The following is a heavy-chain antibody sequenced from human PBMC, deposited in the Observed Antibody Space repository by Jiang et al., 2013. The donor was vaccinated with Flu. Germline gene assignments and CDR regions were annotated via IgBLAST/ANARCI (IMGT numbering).Heavy chain of an antibody. V-gene: IGHV5-51*01. J-gene: IGHJ3*01. Sequence: RQMPGKGLEWMGIIYPGDSNTRYSPSFQGQATISADKSFSTASLQWSSLKASDTAMYYCARHVKADYYNTNWYGYDAFDVWGQGTMVAVSS. CDR2: IYPGDSNT. D-gene: IGHD3-10*01. CDR3: ARHVKADYYNTNWYGYDAFDV.